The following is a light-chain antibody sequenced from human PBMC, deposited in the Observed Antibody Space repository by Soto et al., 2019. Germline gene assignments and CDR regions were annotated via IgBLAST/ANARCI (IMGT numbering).Light chain of an antibody. Sequence: DIQMTQSTSTLSASVGDRVTITCRASQSLSSWLAWYQQKPGKAPNLLIYKASSLESGVPSRFSGSGSGTEFTLTISSLQPDDFATYYCQQYNSFPYNFGQGTKLQIK. CDR3: QQYNSFPYN. CDR1: QSLSSW. J-gene: IGKJ2*01. V-gene: IGKV1-5*03. CDR2: KAS.